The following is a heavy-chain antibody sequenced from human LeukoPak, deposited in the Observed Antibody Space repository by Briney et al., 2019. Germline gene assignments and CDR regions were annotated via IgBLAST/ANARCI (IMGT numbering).Heavy chain of an antibody. Sequence: GASVKVSCKASGYIFTNYGINWVRQAPGQGLEWMGWISAYNGNTKYTQKLQGRVTMTTDTSTSTAYMELRGLRSDDTAVYYCARDRSGYEQTLDYWGQGTLVTVSS. CDR2: ISAYNGNT. CDR1: GYIFTNYG. CDR3: ARDRSGYEQTLDY. V-gene: IGHV1-18*01. D-gene: IGHD5-12*01. J-gene: IGHJ4*02.